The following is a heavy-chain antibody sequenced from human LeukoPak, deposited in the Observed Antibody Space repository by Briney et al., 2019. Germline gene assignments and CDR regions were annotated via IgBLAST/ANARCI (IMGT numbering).Heavy chain of an antibody. J-gene: IGHJ6*04. V-gene: IGHV3-7*03. CDR2: IKQDGSEK. D-gene: IGHD5-12*01. CDR3: ARDGRDIVATYRESMDV. Sequence: PGGSLRLSCAASGFTFSSYWMSWVRQAPGKGLEWVANIKQDGSEKYYVDSVKGRFTISRDNAKNSLYLQMNSLRAEDTAVYYCARDGRDIVATYRESMDVWGKGTTATVSS. CDR1: GFTFSSYW.